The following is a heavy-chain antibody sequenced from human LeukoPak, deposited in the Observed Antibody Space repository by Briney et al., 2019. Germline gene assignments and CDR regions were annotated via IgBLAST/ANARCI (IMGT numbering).Heavy chain of an antibody. Sequence: PSETLSLTCTVSGYSISSGYYWGWIRQPPGKGLEWIGYIYYSGSTNYNPSLKSRVTISVDTSKNQFSLKLRSVTAADTAVYYCARSRPLTTMIWSSASFDYWGQGTLVTVSS. J-gene: IGHJ4*02. D-gene: IGHD3-22*01. V-gene: IGHV4-38-2*02. CDR1: GYSISSGYY. CDR2: IYYSGST. CDR3: ARSRPLTTMIWSSASFDY.